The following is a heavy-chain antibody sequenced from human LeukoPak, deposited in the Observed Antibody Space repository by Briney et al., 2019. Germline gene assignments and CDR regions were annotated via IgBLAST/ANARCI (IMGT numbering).Heavy chain of an antibody. CDR2: IYHSGST. V-gene: IGHV4-30-2*01. CDR1: GGSISSGGYS. Sequence: SETLSLTCAVSGGSISSGGYSWSWIRQPPGKGLEWIGYIYHSGSTYYNPSLKSRVTISVDRSKNQFSLKLSSVTAADTAVYYCARGRQIGIGEDYWGQGTLVTVSS. J-gene: IGHJ4*02. D-gene: IGHD3-16*01. CDR3: ARGRQIGIGEDY.